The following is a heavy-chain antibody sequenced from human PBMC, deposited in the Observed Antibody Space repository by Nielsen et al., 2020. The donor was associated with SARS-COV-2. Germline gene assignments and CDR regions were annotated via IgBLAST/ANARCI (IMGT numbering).Heavy chain of an antibody. V-gene: IGHV3-7*01. CDR3: ASRLETLIVVVPAATDAFDI. D-gene: IGHD2-2*01. CDR2: IKQDGSEK. Sequence: GGSLRLSCAASGFTFSSYAMSWVRQAPGKGLEWVANIKQDGSEKYYVDSVKGRFTISRDNAKNSLYLQMNSLRAEDTAVYYCASRLETLIVVVPAATDAFDIWGQGTMVTVSS. J-gene: IGHJ3*02. CDR1: GFTFSSYA.